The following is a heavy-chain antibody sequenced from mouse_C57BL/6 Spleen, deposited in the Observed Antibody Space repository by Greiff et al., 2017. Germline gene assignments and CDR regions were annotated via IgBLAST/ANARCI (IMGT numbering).Heavy chain of an antibody. CDR3: TRSLTGSFYY. D-gene: IGHD4-1*01. V-gene: IGHV1-15*01. Sequence: QVQLQQSGAELVRPGASVTLSCKASGYTFTDYEMHWVKQTPVHGLEWIGAIDPETGGTAYNQKFKGKAILTADKSSSTAYMVLRSLTSEDSAVYYCTRSLTGSFYYWGQGTTLTVSS. CDR2: IDPETGGT. CDR1: GYTFTDYE. J-gene: IGHJ2*01.